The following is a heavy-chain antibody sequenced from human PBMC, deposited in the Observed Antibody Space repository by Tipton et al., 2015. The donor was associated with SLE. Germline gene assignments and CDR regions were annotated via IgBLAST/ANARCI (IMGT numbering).Heavy chain of an antibody. Sequence: TLSLTCTVSGGSISSGSYYWGWIRQPPGKGLEWIGSIYYSGSTYYNPSLKSRVTISVDTSKNQFSLKLSSVTAADTAVYYCARTPNTSKKAFDIWGQGTMVTVSS. CDR3: ARTPNTSKKAFDI. V-gene: IGHV4-39*01. CDR1: GGSISSGSYY. D-gene: IGHD5-18*01. CDR2: IYYSGST. J-gene: IGHJ3*02.